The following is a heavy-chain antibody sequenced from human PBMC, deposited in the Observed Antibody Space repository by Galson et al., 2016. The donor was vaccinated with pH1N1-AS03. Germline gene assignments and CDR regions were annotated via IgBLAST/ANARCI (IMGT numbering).Heavy chain of an antibody. V-gene: IGHV1-69*13. CDR1: GVTFRNFV. Sequence: SVKVSCKASGVTFRNFVISWVRQAPGQGLEWVGGIIAIFGTPKHAQKFQGRVTITADESTSTAYMELSSLTSEDTAVYYCARGVVDCSGPACSGTLRFDPWGQGTLVTVSS. CDR2: IIAIFGTP. CDR3: ARGVVDCSGPACSGTLRFDP. D-gene: IGHD2-15*01. J-gene: IGHJ5*02.